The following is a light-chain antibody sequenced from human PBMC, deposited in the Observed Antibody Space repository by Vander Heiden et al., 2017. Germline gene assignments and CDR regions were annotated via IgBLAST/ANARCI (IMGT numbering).Light chain of an antibody. J-gene: IGLJ3*02. CDR1: NIGSKS. CDR2: DYR. CDR3: QVWDSSSDAWV. Sequence: SYVLTQPPSVSVAPGHTARITCGGNNIGSKSVHWYQQKPGHDPVLGAYDYRDRPSGIPERVSGSKSGNTATLTISRVEAGDEADYYCQVWDSSSDAWVFGGGTKLTVL. V-gene: IGLV3-21*02.